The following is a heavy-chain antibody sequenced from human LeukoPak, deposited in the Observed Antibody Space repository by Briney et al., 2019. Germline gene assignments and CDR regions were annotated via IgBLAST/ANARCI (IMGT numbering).Heavy chain of an antibody. V-gene: IGHV3-21*01. CDR2: VDTSGSYI. J-gene: IGHJ3*02. Sequence: GGSLRLSCAASGFTFSDYSRNWVRQAPGKGLEWVSSVDTSGSYIYNADSVKGRFTISRDNAKNSLYLQMNSLRVEDTAVYHCARAAAADAFDIWGQGTMVTVSS. CDR3: ARAAAADAFDI. D-gene: IGHD6-13*01. CDR1: GFTFSDYS.